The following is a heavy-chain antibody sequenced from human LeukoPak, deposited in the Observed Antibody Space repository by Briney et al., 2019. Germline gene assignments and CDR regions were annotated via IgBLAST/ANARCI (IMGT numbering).Heavy chain of an antibody. J-gene: IGHJ4*02. CDR1: GFTLSSYS. V-gene: IGHV3-21*01. CDR3: ARDESSYTVVTLRSYY. Sequence: GGYLRLSCAASGFTLSSYSMNWVRQAPGKGLEWVSSISSSSDYIYYADSVKGRFTISRDSAKNSLYLQMNSLRAEDTAVYYCARDESSYTVVTLRSYYWGQGTLVTVSS. D-gene: IGHD4-23*01. CDR2: ISSSSDYI.